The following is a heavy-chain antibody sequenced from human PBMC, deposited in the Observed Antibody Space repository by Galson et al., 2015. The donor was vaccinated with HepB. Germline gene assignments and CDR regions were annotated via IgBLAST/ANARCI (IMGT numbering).Heavy chain of an antibody. CDR2: IIASGATT. D-gene: IGHD6-13*01. Sequence: SLRLSCAASGFTFSSYTMGWVRQAPGKGLEWVSAIIASGATTYYADSVRGRFTISRDNSKNTIYLQMNSLRADDTAVYYCARDLRGPEAGTWYFDHWGQGTLVTVSS. CDR1: GFTFSSYT. J-gene: IGHJ4*02. V-gene: IGHV3-23*01. CDR3: ARDLRGPEAGTWYFDH.